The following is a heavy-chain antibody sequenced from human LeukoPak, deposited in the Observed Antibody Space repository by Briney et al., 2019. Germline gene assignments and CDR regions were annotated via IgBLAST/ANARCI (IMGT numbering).Heavy chain of an antibody. CDR2: IYTSGST. Sequence: SETLSLTCTVSGGSISSYYWSWIRQPAGKGLEWIGRIYTSGSTNYNPSLKSRVTMSVDTSKNQFSLKLSSVTAADTAVYYCAREEYCSSTSCSGGMDVWGQGTTVTVSS. CDR1: GGSISSYY. V-gene: IGHV4-4*07. CDR3: AREEYCSSTSCSGGMDV. D-gene: IGHD2-2*01. J-gene: IGHJ6*02.